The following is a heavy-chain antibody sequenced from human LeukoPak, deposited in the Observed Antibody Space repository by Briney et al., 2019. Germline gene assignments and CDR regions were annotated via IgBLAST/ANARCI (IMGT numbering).Heavy chain of an antibody. CDR1: GGSVSSGSYY. J-gene: IGHJ3*02. CDR3: ARGYYYDSSGYTDAFDI. Sequence: SETLSLTCTVSGGSVSSGSYYWSWIRQPPGKGLEWIGYIYYSGSTNYNPSLKSRVTISVDTSKNQFSLKLSSVTAADTAVYYCARGYYYDSSGYTDAFDIWGQGTMVTVSS. D-gene: IGHD3-22*01. V-gene: IGHV4-61*01. CDR2: IYYSGST.